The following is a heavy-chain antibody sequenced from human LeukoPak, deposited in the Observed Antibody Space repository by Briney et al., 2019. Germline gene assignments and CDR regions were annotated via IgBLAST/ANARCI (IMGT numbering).Heavy chain of an antibody. J-gene: IGHJ4*02. CDR3: AKSGRMSCSTSCYYFDY. CDR1: GFTFSSYA. Sequence: GGSLRLSCAASGFTFSSYAMSWVRQAPGKGLEWVSAISASGASTYYADSVKGRFTISRDNSKNTLYLQMNSLRADDTAVYYCAKSGRMSCSTSCYYFDYWGQGTLVTVSS. D-gene: IGHD2-2*01. V-gene: IGHV3-23*01. CDR2: ISASGAST.